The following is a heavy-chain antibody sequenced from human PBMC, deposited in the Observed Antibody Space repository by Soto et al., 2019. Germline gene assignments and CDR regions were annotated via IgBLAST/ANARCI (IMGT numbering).Heavy chain of an antibody. CDR1: GYTFTGYY. V-gene: IGHV1-2*04. J-gene: IGHJ4*02. CDR2: INPKNGGT. Sequence: ASVKVSCKASGYTFTGYYMHWVRQAPGQGLEWMGWINPKNGGTNYAQKFQGWVTMTRDTSISTAYMELSRLKSDDTAVYYCATTHSFLNYYQSSDYYSHFFDHWGQGTLVTVSS. D-gene: IGHD3-22*01. CDR3: ATTHSFLNYYQSSDYYSHFFDH.